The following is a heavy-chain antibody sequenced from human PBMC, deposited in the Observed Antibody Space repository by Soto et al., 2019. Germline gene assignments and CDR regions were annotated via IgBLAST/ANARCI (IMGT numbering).Heavy chain of an antibody. CDR3: ARLVACNGGSCKFDP. J-gene: IGHJ5*02. V-gene: IGHV4-39*01. Sequence: QLQLQESGPGLVTPSETLSLTCTVSGGSVSSRSYFWAWVRQSPAKGLEWIGSINYRGTTFYIASLISRATISIYTSKNQFSLRVISVTAADTAVYYCARLVACNGGSCKFDPWGQGTLVTVSS. CDR1: GGSVSSRSYF. D-gene: IGHD2-15*01. CDR2: INYRGTT.